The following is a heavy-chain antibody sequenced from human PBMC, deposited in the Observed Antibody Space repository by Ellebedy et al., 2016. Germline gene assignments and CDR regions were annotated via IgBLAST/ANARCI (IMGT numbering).Heavy chain of an antibody. V-gene: IGHV4-4*07. J-gene: IGHJ4*02. CDR3: ARGIVTPFFDS. CDR1: GGSITSGY. D-gene: IGHD1-26*01. CDR2: VDSSGNT. Sequence: SETLSLTCAVSGGSITSGYWSWIRQPAGKGLEWIGRVDSSGNTNYNPSLKSRVIMSLDTSKNQFSLRLTSVTAADTAVYYCARGIVTPFFDSWGQGTLVTVSS.